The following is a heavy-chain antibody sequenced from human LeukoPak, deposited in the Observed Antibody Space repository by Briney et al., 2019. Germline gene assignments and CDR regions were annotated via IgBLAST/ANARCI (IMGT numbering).Heavy chain of an antibody. Sequence: PGGSLRLSCAASGFTFGTFAMHWVRQAPGKGLEWVAVMSYDGSNKYYADSVEGRFTISSDNSKNTLYLQMNSLRSEDMAVYYCARGHGGIVVVVRDAFDIWGQGTMVIVSS. J-gene: IGHJ3*02. CDR2: MSYDGSNK. V-gene: IGHV3-30-3*01. CDR1: GFTFGTFA. D-gene: IGHD2-15*01. CDR3: ARGHGGIVVVVRDAFDI.